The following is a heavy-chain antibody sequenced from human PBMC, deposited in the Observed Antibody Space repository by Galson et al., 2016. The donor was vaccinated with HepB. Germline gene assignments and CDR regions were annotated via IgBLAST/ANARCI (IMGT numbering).Heavy chain of an antibody. J-gene: IGHJ4*02. V-gene: IGHV4-39*01. CDR2: ISSLGGT. Sequence: SETLSLTCIVSGDSIDSRSYSWDWIRQPPGKGLEWIAVISSLGGTHYNPSLKSRVTISMYIYNSQLSLSLTSVTAADSATYYGARHLGDYGAYLGDYLDYWSRGTPVTVSS. CDR1: GDSIDSRSYS. D-gene: IGHD4/OR15-4a*01. CDR3: ARHLGDYGAYLGDYLDY.